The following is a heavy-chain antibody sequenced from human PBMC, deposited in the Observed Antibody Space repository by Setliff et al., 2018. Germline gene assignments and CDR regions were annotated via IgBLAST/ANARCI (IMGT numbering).Heavy chain of an antibody. CDR3: ARVGQATVVTAIHGALDY. D-gene: IGHD2-21*02. V-gene: IGHV3-30*04. CDR1: GFTISSYS. Sequence: GGSLRLSCAASGFTISSYSIHWVRQAPGKGLEWVAVVSHDENTKYYADSVTDRFIISRDNSKNTVYLQMNSLRAADTAVYHCARVGQATVVTAIHGALDYWGQGTLVTVSS. CDR2: VSHDENTK. J-gene: IGHJ4*02.